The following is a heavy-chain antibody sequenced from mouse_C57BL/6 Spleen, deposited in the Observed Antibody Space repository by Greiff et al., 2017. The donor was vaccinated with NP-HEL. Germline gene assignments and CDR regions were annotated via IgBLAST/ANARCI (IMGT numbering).Heavy chain of an antibody. CDR2: IDPSDSET. D-gene: IGHD2-1*01. CDR3: ANLYYGNYGIAY. J-gene: IGHJ3*01. Sequence: QVQLQQPGAELVRPGSSVKLSCKASGYTFTSYWMHWVKQRPIQGLEWIGKIDPSDSETHYNQKFKDKATLTVDKSSSTAYMQLSSLTSEDSAVYYCANLYYGNYGIAYWGQGTLVTVSA. CDR1: GYTFTSYW. V-gene: IGHV1-52*01.